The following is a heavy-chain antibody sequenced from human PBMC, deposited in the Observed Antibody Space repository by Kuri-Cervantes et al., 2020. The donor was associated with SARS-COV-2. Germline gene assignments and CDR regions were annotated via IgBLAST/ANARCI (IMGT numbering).Heavy chain of an antibody. D-gene: IGHD6-13*01. CDR1: GFTFSSYA. J-gene: IGHJ3*02. CDR3: ARDPAGGGAFDI. V-gene: IGHV3-23*01. Sequence: LSLTCAASGFTFSSYAMSWVRQAPGKGLEWVSAISGSGGSTYYADSVKGRYTISRDNAKNSLYLQMNSLKAEDTAVYYCARDPAGGGAFDIWGQGTMVTVSS. CDR2: ISGSGGST.